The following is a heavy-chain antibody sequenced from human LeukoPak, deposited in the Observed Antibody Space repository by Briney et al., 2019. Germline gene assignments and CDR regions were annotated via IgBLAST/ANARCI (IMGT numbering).Heavy chain of an antibody. J-gene: IGHJ6*02. CDR2: IYYSGST. V-gene: IGHV4-39*01. CDR1: GGSISSSSYY. D-gene: IGHD2-2*01. Sequence: SETLSLTCTVSGGSISSSSYYWGWIRQPPGKGLEWIGSIYYSGSTYYNPSLKSRVTLSVDTSKNQFSLKLSSVTAADTAVYYCARQDIVVVPAAMDYYYGMDVWGQGTTVTVSS. CDR3: ARQDIVVVPAAMDYYYGMDV.